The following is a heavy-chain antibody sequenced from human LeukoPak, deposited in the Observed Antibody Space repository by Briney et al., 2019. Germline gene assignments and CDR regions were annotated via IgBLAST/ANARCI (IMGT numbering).Heavy chain of an antibody. D-gene: IGHD6-19*01. J-gene: IGHJ5*02. CDR3: ARDFGFGSA. CDR2: IFTTGTT. Sequence: SETLSLTCTVSGGSISSSYWSWIRQPAGKGLEWIGRIFTTGTTEYNPSLKSRVTMSVDTSENQFSLKLTSVTAADTAVYYCARDFGFGSAWGQGALVTVSS. CDR1: GGSISSSY. V-gene: IGHV4-4*07.